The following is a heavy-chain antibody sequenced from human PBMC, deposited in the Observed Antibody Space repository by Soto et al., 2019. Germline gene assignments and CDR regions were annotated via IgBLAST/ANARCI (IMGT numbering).Heavy chain of an antibody. CDR3: AREDSSSWLNWFDP. CDR2: ISSSSSTI. Sequence: GASLRLSYATSGFTFSNYSMTWVRQAPGKGLEWVSYISSSSSTIYYADSVKGRFTISRDNAKNSLYLQMNSLRAEDTAVYYCAREDSSSWLNWFDPWGQGT. J-gene: IGHJ5*02. CDR1: GFTFSNYS. V-gene: IGHV3-48*01. D-gene: IGHD6-13*01.